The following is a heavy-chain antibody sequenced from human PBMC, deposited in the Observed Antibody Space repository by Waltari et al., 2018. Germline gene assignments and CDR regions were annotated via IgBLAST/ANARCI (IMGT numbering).Heavy chain of an antibody. J-gene: IGHJ4*02. Sequence: VRLDQWGTELVEPWETLSLTCAVYEGSFSAFFWSWVRQAPGKGLEWIGSIYYSGSTYYNPSLKSRVTISVDTSKNQFSLKLSSVTAADTAVYYCARDYHCSGGSCYPGFDYWGQGTLVTVSS. V-gene: IGHV4-34*01. CDR3: ARDYHCSGGSCYPGFDY. CDR2: IYYSGST. CDR1: EGSFSAFF. D-gene: IGHD2-15*01.